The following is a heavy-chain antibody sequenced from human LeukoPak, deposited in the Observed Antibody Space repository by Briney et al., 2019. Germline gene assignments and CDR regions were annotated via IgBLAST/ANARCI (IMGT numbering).Heavy chain of an antibody. Sequence: SETLSLTCIVSGGSISSISSNNYHWGWIRQPPGKGLEWIGSIYYSGSTYYNPSLKSRVTISVDTSKNQFSLKLSSVTAADTALYYCAREMGVITAHGIDVWGQGTTVTVSS. V-gene: IGHV4-39*02. D-gene: IGHD2-21*01. J-gene: IGHJ6*02. CDR2: IYYSGST. CDR1: GGSISSISSNNYH. CDR3: AREMGVITAHGIDV.